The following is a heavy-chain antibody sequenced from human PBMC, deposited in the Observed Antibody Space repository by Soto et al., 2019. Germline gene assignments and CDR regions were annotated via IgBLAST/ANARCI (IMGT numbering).Heavy chain of an antibody. CDR3: ANTYSSSWYYFDY. Sequence: EVQLLESGGGLVQPGGSLRLSCAASGFTFGSYAMSWVRQAPGKGLEWVSAISGSGGSTYYADSVKGRFTISRDNSKNTLYLQMNSLRAEDTAVYYCANTYSSSWYYFDYWGQGTLVTVSS. CDR1: GFTFGSYA. D-gene: IGHD6-13*01. J-gene: IGHJ4*02. CDR2: ISGSGGST. V-gene: IGHV3-23*01.